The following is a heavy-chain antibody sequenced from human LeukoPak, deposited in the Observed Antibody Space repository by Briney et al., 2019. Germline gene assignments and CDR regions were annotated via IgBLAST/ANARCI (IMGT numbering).Heavy chain of an antibody. D-gene: IGHD2-15*01. V-gene: IGHV3-21*01. CDR3: ARDYGGPHYFDY. CDR2: ITTATSSYI. CDR1: VFTFSSHD. J-gene: IGHJ4*02. Sequence: GGSLRLSCAASVFTFSSHDMNWVRQAPGKGLEWVSSITTATSSYIYYADSVKGRFTISRDDAKNSLYLQMDSLRAEDTAVYYCARDYGGPHYFDYWGQGTLVTVSS.